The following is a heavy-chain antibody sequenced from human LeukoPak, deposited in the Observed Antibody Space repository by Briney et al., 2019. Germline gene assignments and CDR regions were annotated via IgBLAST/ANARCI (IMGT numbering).Heavy chain of an antibody. CDR3: AREKIGYYDSSGRGWFGP. Sequence: PSETLSLTCAVYGGSFSGYYWSWIRQPPGKGLEWIGSIYYSGSTYYNPSLKSRVTISVDTSKNQFSLKLSSVTAADTAVYYCAREKIGYYDSSGRGWFGPWGQGTLVTVSS. CDR2: IYYSGST. D-gene: IGHD3-22*01. J-gene: IGHJ5*02. V-gene: IGHV4-34*01. CDR1: GGSFSGYY.